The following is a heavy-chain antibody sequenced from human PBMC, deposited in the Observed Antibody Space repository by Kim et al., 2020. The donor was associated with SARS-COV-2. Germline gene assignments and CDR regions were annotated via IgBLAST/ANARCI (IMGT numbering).Heavy chain of an antibody. J-gene: IGHJ3*02. CDR1: GYTLTELS. CDR3: AIFQWLVLAFDI. D-gene: IGHD6-19*01. Sequence: ASVKVSCKVSGYTLTELSMHWVRQAPGKGLEWMGGFDPEDGETIYAQKFQGRVTMTEDTSTDTAYMELSSLRSEDTAVYYCAIFQWLVLAFDIWGQGTMVTVSS. CDR2: FDPEDGET. V-gene: IGHV1-24*01.